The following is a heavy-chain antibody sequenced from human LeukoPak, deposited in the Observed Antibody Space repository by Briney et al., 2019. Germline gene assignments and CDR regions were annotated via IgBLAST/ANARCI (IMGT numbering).Heavy chain of an antibody. J-gene: IGHJ4*02. CDR1: GYMFTSYA. CDR2: ISAYNGNT. D-gene: IGHD3-22*01. CDR3: ARHPYYDSPGYYVY. V-gene: IGHV1-18*01. Sequence: GASVKVSCKASGYMFTSYAISWVRQAPGQGLEWMGWISAYNGNTNYAQKFQGRVTMTTDTSTTTAYMELRSLRSDDTAIYYCARHPYYDSPGYYVYWGQGTLVTVSS.